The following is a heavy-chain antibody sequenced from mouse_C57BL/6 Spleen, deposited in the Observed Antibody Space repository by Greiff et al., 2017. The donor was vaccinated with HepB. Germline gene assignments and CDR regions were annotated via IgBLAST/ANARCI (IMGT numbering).Heavy chain of an antibody. Sequence: EVQGVESGGDLVKPGGSLKLSCAASGFTFSSYGMSWVRQTPDKRLEWVATISSGGSYTYYPDSVKGRFTISRDNAKNTLYLQMSSLKSEDTAMYYCARHPLSTVVATRYFDYWGQGTTLTVSS. V-gene: IGHV5-6*01. CDR3: ARHPLSTVVATRYFDY. D-gene: IGHD1-1*01. CDR2: ISSGGSYT. J-gene: IGHJ2*01. CDR1: GFTFSSYG.